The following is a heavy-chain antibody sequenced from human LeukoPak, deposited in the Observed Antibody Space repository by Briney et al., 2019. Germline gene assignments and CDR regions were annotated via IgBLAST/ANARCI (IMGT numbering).Heavy chain of an antibody. CDR2: ISYDGSNK. D-gene: IGHD6-6*01. Sequence: GGSLRLSCAASGFTFSSYAMHWVRQAPGKGLEWVAVISYDGSNKYYADSVKGRFTISRDNSKNTLYLQMNSLRAEDTAVYYCARWYSSSSRGVDYWGQGTLVTVSP. CDR1: GFTFSSYA. CDR3: ARWYSSSSRGVDY. V-gene: IGHV3-30-3*01. J-gene: IGHJ4*02.